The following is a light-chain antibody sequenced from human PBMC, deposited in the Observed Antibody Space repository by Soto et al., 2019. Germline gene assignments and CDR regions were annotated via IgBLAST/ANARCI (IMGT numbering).Light chain of an antibody. Sequence: EVVLTQSPATLSLSPGERATLSCRASQTIRSNFLTWYQQKPGQAPRLLIYTASTRAAGIPDRFSGSGSGTDFTLTISRLEPEELAVYYCQHYDSSSGHTFGQGTKLQIK. CDR3: QHYDSSSGHT. CDR1: QTIRSNF. CDR2: TAS. J-gene: IGKJ2*01. V-gene: IGKV3-20*01.